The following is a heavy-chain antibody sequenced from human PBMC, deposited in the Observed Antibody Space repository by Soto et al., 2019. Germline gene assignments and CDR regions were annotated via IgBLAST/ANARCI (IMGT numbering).Heavy chain of an antibody. D-gene: IGHD2-15*01. CDR2: ISYDGSNK. J-gene: IGHJ4*02. Sequence: GGSLRLSCAASGFTFSSYGMHWVRQAPGKGLEWVAVISYDGSNKYYADSVKGRFTISRDNSKNTLYLQMNSLRAEDTAVYYCAKEEAATLPDYWGQGTLVTVSS. V-gene: IGHV3-30*18. CDR3: AKEEAATLPDY. CDR1: GFTFSSYG.